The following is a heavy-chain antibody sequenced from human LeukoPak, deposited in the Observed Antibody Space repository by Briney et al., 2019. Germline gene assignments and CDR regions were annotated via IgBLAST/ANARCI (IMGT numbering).Heavy chain of an antibody. Sequence: ASVKVSCKASGYTFTSYYMHWVRQAPGQGLEWMGIINPSGGSTSYAQKFQGRVTMTEDTSTDTAYMELSSLRSEDTAVYYCATAIAVAGTRGGYYYGMDVWGQGTTVTVSS. CDR2: INPSGGST. J-gene: IGHJ6*02. V-gene: IGHV1-46*01. CDR3: ATAIAVAGTRGGYYYGMDV. D-gene: IGHD6-19*01. CDR1: GYTFTSYY.